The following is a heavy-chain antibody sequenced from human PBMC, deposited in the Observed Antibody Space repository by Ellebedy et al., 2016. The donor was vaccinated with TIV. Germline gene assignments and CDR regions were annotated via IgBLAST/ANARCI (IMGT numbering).Heavy chain of an antibody. V-gene: IGHV4-39*01. CDR1: GGSISSSSYY. Sequence: MPSETLSLTCTVSGGSISSSSYYWGWIRQPPGKGLEWIGSIYYSGSTYYNPSLQSRVTISVDTSKNQFSLKLSSVTAADTAVYYCATLRLDGMDVWGQGTTVTVSS. CDR3: ATLRLDGMDV. CDR2: IYYSGST. J-gene: IGHJ6*02.